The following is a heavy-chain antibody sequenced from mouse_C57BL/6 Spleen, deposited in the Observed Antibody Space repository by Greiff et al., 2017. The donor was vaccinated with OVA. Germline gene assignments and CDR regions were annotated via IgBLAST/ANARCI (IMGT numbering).Heavy chain of an antibody. Sequence: QVQLQQPGAELVKPGASVKLSCKASGYTFTSYWMQWVKQRPGQGLEWIGEIDPSDSYTNYNQKFKGKATLTVDTSSSTAYMQLSSLTSEDSAVYYCARIGGGTGTWFAYWGQGTLVTVS. CDR1: GYTFTSYW. V-gene: IGHV1-50*01. CDR3: ARIGGGTGTWFAY. J-gene: IGHJ3*01. D-gene: IGHD4-1*01. CDR2: IDPSDSYT.